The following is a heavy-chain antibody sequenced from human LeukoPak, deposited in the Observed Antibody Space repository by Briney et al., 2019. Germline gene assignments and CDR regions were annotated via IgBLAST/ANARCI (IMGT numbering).Heavy chain of an antibody. CDR1: GFTFSSYG. Sequence: GGSLRLSCAASGFTFSSYGMHWVRQAPGKGLEWVAVIWYDGSNKYYADSVKGRFTISRDNSKNTLYLQMNSLRAEDTAVYYCARAHMITFGGVISHWFDPWGQGTLVTVSS. CDR2: IWYDGSNK. J-gene: IGHJ5*02. CDR3: ARAHMITFGGVISHWFDP. D-gene: IGHD3-16*01. V-gene: IGHV3-33*01.